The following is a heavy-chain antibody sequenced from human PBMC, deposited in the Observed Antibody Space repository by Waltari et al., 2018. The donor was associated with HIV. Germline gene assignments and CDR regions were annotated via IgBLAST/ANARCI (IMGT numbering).Heavy chain of an antibody. CDR2: IFIGDSDT. J-gene: IGHJ4*01. D-gene: IGHD1-26*01. CDR3: ARLDGGRTGYFDY. V-gene: IGHV5-51*03. CDR1: GYNFTNYW. Sequence: EVQLVQSGAEVKKPGESLKISCKGSGYNFTNYWIGWVRQTPGKGLEFMGIIFIGDSDTRYSPSFQGQVTVSGDKSVSTAYLQWSSLKASDTAMYYCARLDGGRTGYFDYWGQGTLVTVS.